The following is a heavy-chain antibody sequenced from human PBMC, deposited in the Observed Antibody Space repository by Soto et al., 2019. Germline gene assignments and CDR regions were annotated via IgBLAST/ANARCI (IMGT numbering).Heavy chain of an antibody. D-gene: IGHD3-22*01. V-gene: IGHV4-61*01. J-gene: IGHJ3*02. CDR1: GGSISNANYY. Sequence: SETLSLTCTVSGGSISNANYYWSWIRHHPGKGLEWIGYIYYTGTTYYSPSLKSRVTISVDTSKNQFSLKLSSVTAADTAVYYCARVGPDSCGYYSEDAFDIWGQGTMVTVSS. CDR2: IYYTGTT. CDR3: ARVGPDSCGYYSEDAFDI.